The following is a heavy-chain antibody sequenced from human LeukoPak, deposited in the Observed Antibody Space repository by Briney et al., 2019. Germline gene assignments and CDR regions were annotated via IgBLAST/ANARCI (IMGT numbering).Heavy chain of an antibody. D-gene: IGHD6-19*01. Sequence: ASVKVSCKASGYTFTGYYMHWVRQAPGQGLEWMGRINPNSGGTNYAQKFQGRVTMTRDTSISTAYMELSRLRSDDTAVYYCAREGIAVAGELEYFQHWGQGTLVTVSS. CDR2: INPNSGGT. CDR3: AREGIAVAGELEYFQH. V-gene: IGHV1-2*06. J-gene: IGHJ1*01. CDR1: GYTFTGYY.